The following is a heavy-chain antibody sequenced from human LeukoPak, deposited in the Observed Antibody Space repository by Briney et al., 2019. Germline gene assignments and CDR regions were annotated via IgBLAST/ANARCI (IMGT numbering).Heavy chain of an antibody. V-gene: IGHV4-30-4*01. D-gene: IGHD3-9*01. CDR2: IYYSGSA. CDR1: GGSISSIKYF. CDR3: ARDSYYDLLTGYYPYYYYGMDV. J-gene: IGHJ6*02. Sequence: SETLSLTCTVSGGSISSIKYFWTWVRQPPGKGLEWIGYIYYSGSAYYNPSLAGRVAISLDTSKSQFSLKLHSVTAADTAVYYCARDSYYDLLTGYYPYYYYGMDVWGQGTTVTVSS.